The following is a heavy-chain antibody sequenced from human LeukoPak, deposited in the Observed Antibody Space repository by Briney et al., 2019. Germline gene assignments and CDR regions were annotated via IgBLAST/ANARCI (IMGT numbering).Heavy chain of an antibody. V-gene: IGHV3-30*02. Sequence: GGSLRLSCAASGFTFSSYGMHWVRQAPGKGLEWVAFIRYDGSNKYYADSVKGRFTISRDNSKNTLYLQMKSLRSEDTAVYYCARGNDYYDSGGYYFRGAFDIWGQGTMVTVSS. CDR2: IRYDGSNK. CDR1: GFTFSSYG. D-gene: IGHD3-22*01. J-gene: IGHJ3*02. CDR3: ARGNDYYDSGGYYFRGAFDI.